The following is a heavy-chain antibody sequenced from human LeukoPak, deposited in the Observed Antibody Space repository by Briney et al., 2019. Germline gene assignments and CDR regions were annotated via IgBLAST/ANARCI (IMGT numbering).Heavy chain of an antibody. V-gene: IGHV1-18*01. Sequence: GASVKVSCKASGYTFTSYGISWVRQAPGQGLEWMGWISAYNGNTIYAQKLQGRVTMTTDTSTSTAYMELRSLRSDDTAVYYCARGSHCSSTSCYEIDYWGQGTLVTVSS. CDR2: ISAYNGNT. CDR3: ARGSHCSSTSCYEIDY. J-gene: IGHJ4*02. CDR1: GYTFTSYG. D-gene: IGHD2-2*01.